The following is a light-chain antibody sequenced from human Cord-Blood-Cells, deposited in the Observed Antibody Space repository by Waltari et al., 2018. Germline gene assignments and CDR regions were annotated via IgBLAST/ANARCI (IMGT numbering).Light chain of an antibody. V-gene: IGLV2-23*03. Sequence: QTALTQPASVPVSAGPSISISCTGTISAVGSDKVVPWYQKHPGKAPKLMIYEGSKRPSGVSNRFSGSKSGNTASLTISGLQAEDEADYYCCSYAGSSTFVVFGGGTKLTVL. CDR3: CSYAGSSTFVV. CDR1: ISAVGSDKV. J-gene: IGLJ2*01. CDR2: EGS.